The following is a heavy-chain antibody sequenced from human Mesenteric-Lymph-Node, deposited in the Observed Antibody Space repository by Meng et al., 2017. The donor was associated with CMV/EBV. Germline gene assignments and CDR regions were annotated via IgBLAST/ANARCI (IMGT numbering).Heavy chain of an antibody. Sequence: GESLKISCADSGFTFSSYAMHWVRQAPGKGLEWVLSISSSSSYIYYADSVKGRFTISRDNAKNSLYRQMNSLRAEDTAVYYCARVAVDFEGGMDVWGQGTTVTVSS. D-gene: IGHD2-15*01. V-gene: IGHV3-21*01. CDR2: ISSSSSYI. CDR3: ARVAVDFEGGMDV. CDR1: GFTFSSYA. J-gene: IGHJ6*02.